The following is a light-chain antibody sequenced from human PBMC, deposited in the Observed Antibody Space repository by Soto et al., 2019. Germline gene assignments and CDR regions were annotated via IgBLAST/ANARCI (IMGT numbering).Light chain of an antibody. Sequence: EIVMTQSPATLSVSPGERATLSCRASQSISSSLAWYQQKPGQAPRLLIHGASTRATSNPGRFSGSGSGAEFTLTISSLEPEDFAVYYCQQRSNVFGQGTRLEIK. V-gene: IGKV3-15*01. J-gene: IGKJ5*01. CDR2: GAS. CDR3: QQRSNV. CDR1: QSISSS.